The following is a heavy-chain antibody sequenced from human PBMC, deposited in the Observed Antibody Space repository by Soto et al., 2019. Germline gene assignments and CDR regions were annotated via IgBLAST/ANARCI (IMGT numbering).Heavy chain of an antibody. J-gene: IGHJ5*02. D-gene: IGHD6-13*01. CDR1: GGTFSSYA. Sequence: SVKVSGKASGGTFSSYAISWVRQAPGQGLEWMGGIIPIFGTANYAQKFQGRGTITADESTSTAYMELSSLRSEDTAVYYCAREGIAAANNWFDPWGQGTLVTVSS. V-gene: IGHV1-69*13. CDR3: AREGIAAANNWFDP. CDR2: IIPIFGTA.